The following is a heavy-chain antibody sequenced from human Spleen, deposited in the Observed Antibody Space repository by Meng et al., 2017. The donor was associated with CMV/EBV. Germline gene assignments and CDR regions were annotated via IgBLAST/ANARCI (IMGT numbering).Heavy chain of an antibody. D-gene: IGHD1-26*01. J-gene: IGHJ4*02. CDR2: ITSSSTYI. Sequence: CLASGFMFSSYTMNWVRQAPGKGLEWVSSITSSSTYIYYADSVRGRFTISRDNAKNSLYLQMNSLRAEDTAMYYCARDTVGATHDYWGQGTLVTVSS. CDR3: ARDTVGATHDY. V-gene: IGHV3-21*01. CDR1: GFMFSSYT.